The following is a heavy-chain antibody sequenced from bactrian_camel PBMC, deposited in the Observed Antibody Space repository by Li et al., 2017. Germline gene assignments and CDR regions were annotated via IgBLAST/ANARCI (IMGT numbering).Heavy chain of an antibody. D-gene: IGHD3*01. V-gene: IGHV3S53*01. J-gene: IGHJ4*01. Sequence: HVQLVESGGDSVESGGSLKLSCAASFLTYNNNCVGWFRQAAGKESEGVALIDSAGTTQYADSVKGRFTISEDNAKNTMYLQMNSLESDDTAMYFCAARRRLYGLSAAFVCQREYNVWGQGTQVTVS. CDR2: IDSAGTT. CDR1: FLTYNNNC. CDR3: AARRRLYGLSAAFVCQREYNV.